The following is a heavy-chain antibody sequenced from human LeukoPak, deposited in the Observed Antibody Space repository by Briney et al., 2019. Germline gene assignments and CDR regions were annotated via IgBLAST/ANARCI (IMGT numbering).Heavy chain of an antibody. J-gene: IGHJ3*02. V-gene: IGHV3-74*01. Sequence: SGGSLRLSCVVSGFTFNGYWMHWVRQAPGKGLVWVSRINSDGTSTNYADSVKGRFTISRDNAKNTLFLQMNSLRAEDTAVYYCTRGQTYYDSSTGYHYLAFDIWGQGTMVTVTS. CDR2: INSDGTST. CDR1: GFTFNGYW. CDR3: TRGQTYYDSSTGYHYLAFDI. D-gene: IGHD3-9*01.